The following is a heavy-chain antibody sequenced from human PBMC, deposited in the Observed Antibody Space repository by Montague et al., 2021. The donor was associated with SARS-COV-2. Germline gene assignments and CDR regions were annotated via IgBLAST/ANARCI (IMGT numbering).Heavy chain of an antibody. J-gene: IGHJ4*02. D-gene: IGHD3-10*01. CDR3: ARWGSPVWGVSVSADLDY. CDR2: INHSGRT. CDR1: GGSISGYY. Sequence: SETLSLTCAVSGGSISGYYWSWIRQPPEKGLEWIGEINHSGRTNNNPSLKSRVIISVDTSKNQFSLKLSSVTAADTAVYYCARWGSPVWGVSVSADLDYWGQGILVIVSS. V-gene: IGHV4-34*01.